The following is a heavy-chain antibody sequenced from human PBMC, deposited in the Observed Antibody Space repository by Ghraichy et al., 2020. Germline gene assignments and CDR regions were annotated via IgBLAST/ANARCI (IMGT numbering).Heavy chain of an antibody. CDR1: GGTFSSYA. Sequence: SVKVSCKASGGTFSSYAISWVRQAPGHGLEWMGGIIPIFGTANYAQKFQGRVTITADESTSTAYMELSSLRSEDTAVYYCARELRMATITVRWFDPWGQGTLVTAST. CDR2: IIPIFGTA. J-gene: IGHJ5*02. V-gene: IGHV1-69*13. D-gene: IGHD5-12*01. CDR3: ARELRMATITVRWFDP.